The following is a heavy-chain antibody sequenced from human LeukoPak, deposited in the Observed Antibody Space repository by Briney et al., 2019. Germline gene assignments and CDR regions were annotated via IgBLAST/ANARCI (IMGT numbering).Heavy chain of an antibody. Sequence: GGSLRLSCAASGFTFSSYAMSWVRQAPGKGLEWVSAISGSGGSTYYADSVKGRFTISRDNSKNTLYLQMSSLRVEDTAVYYCARDPPGIAASVSGGWGQGTLVTVSS. CDR2: ISGSGGST. CDR1: GFTFSSYA. CDR3: ARDPPGIAASVSGG. J-gene: IGHJ1*01. D-gene: IGHD6-13*01. V-gene: IGHV3-23*01.